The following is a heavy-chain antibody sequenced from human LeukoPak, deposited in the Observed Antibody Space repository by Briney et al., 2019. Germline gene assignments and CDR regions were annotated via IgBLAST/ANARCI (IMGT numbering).Heavy chain of an antibody. CDR2: IYCSGST. Sequence: PSETLSLTCTVSGGSISSGDYYWSWIRQPPGKGLEWIGYIYCSGSTYYNPSLKSRVTISVDTSKNQFSLKLSSVTAADTAVYYCARAHMITFGGVIVFNWFDPWGQGTLVTVSS. CDR1: GGSISSGDYY. D-gene: IGHD3-16*02. V-gene: IGHV4-30-4*01. CDR3: ARAHMITFGGVIVFNWFDP. J-gene: IGHJ5*02.